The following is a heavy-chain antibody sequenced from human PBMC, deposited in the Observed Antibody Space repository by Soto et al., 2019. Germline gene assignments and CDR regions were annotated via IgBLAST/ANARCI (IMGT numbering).Heavy chain of an antibody. V-gene: IGHV1-8*01. Sequence: ASVKVTCKASGYTFTSYDINWVRQATGQGLEWMGWMNPNSGNTGYAQKFQGRVTMTRNTSISTAYMELSSLRSEDTAVYYCARGHKDIVVVVAADAFDIWGQGTMVTVSS. J-gene: IGHJ3*02. CDR3: ARGHKDIVVVVAADAFDI. CDR2: MNPNSGNT. D-gene: IGHD2-15*01. CDR1: GYTFTSYD.